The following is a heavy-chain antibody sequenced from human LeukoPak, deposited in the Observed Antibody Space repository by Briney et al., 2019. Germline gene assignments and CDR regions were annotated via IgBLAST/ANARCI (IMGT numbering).Heavy chain of an antibody. V-gene: IGHV4-34*01. CDR3: AVGITILGVAASFDS. Sequence: NPSETLSLTCAVYGASYNAYYWRWIRQPPGKGLEWIGDIDHRGTATYNPSLKSRLTISADASKNQFSLKLNSVTDADTAVYYCAVGITILGVAASFDSWGQGNLVIVSS. D-gene: IGHD3-3*01. J-gene: IGHJ4*02. CDR1: GASYNAYY. CDR2: IDHRGTA.